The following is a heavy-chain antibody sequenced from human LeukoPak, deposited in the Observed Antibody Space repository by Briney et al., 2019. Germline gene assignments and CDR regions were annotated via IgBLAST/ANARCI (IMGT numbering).Heavy chain of an antibody. Sequence: PSETLSLTCIVSGDSISSGNWWSWVRQPPGKRLEWIGDFYHRGTTNYSPSLKSRVSISVDMSKNHLFLNLTSVTAADTAVYYCAKVVNYYDSSGYCDYWGQGTLVTVSS. CDR3: AKVVNYYDSSGYCDY. J-gene: IGHJ4*02. D-gene: IGHD3-22*01. CDR1: GDSISSGNW. V-gene: IGHV4-4*02. CDR2: FYHRGTT.